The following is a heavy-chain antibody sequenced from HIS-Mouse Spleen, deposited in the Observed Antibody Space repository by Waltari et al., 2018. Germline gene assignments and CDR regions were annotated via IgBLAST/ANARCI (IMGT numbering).Heavy chain of an antibody. CDR2: ISMDGSNK. CDR1: GFTFSSYA. D-gene: IGHD5-12*01. V-gene: IGHV3-30*04. CDR3: ARAGTLHIVATTFDY. Sequence: QVQLVESGGGVVQPGRSLRLSCAASGFTFSSYAMHWVRQAPGKGRGWVAVISMDGSNKYYADSVKGRFTISRDNSKNTLYLQMNSLRAEDTAVYYCARAGTLHIVATTFDYWGQGTLVTVSS. J-gene: IGHJ4*02.